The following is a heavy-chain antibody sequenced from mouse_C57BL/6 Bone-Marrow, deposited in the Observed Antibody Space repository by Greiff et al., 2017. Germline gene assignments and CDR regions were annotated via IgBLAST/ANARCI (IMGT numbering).Heavy chain of an antibody. V-gene: IGHV2-9-1*01. CDR1: GFSLTSYA. CDR2: IWTGGGT. D-gene: IGHD2-1*01. Sequence: VMLVESGPGLVAPSQSLSITCTVSGFSLTSYAISWVRQPPGKGLEWLGVIWTGGGTNYNSAPKSRLSISKDNSKSQVFLKMNSLQTDDTARYYCARPYGNFAWFAYWGQGTLVTVSA. J-gene: IGHJ3*01. CDR3: ARPYGNFAWFAY.